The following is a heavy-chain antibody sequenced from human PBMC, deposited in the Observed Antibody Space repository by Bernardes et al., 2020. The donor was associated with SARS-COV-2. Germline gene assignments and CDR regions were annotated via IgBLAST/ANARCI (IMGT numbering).Heavy chain of an antibody. CDR3: ARVRGRYNTFDY. D-gene: IGHD3-10*01. CDR2: MDPGGGTR. J-gene: IGHJ4*02. Sequence: GSLRLSYAASVFTFSSHWMDCVHPAPWKGLEWVASMDPGGGTRNYMDSVKGRFTISRDNAKNSLYLQMNSLRAEDTAVYYCARVRGRYNTFDYWGQGALVTVSS. CDR1: VFTFSSHW. V-gene: IGHV3-7*01.